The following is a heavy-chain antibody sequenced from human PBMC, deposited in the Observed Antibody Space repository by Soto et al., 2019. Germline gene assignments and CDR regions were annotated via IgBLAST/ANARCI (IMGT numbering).Heavy chain of an antibody. CDR3: ARGFDWLLPLLPFEY. V-gene: IGHV1-3*01. Sequence: ASVKVSCKASGYTFTSYAMHWVRQAPGQRLEWMGWINAGNGNTKYSQKFQGRVTITRDTSASTAYMELSGLRSEDTAVYYCARGFDWLLPLLPFEYWGQGTLVTVSS. J-gene: IGHJ4*02. CDR1: GYTFTSYA. CDR2: INAGNGNT. D-gene: IGHD3-9*01.